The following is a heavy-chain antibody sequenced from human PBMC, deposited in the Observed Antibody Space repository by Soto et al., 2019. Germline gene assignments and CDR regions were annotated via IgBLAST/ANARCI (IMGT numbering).Heavy chain of an antibody. CDR3: ARTTTVAGTPEFDY. CDR2: ISYDGSNK. Sequence: QVQLVESGGGVVQPGRSLRLSCAASGFTFSSFSLHWVRQAPGKGLEWLALISYDGSNKYNADSVNGRFAISRDNSKNTLDLQLNSLRPEDTAVYYCARTTTVAGTPEFDYWGQGTLVTVSS. CDR1: GFTFSSFS. V-gene: IGHV3-30*09. D-gene: IGHD6-19*01. J-gene: IGHJ4*02.